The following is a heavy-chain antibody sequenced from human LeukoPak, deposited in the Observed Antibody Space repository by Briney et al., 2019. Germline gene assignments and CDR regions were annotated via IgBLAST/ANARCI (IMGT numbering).Heavy chain of an antibody. V-gene: IGHV3-30*02. Sequence: GGSLGLSCAASGFTFRTYGMHWVRQAPGKGLEWVTFIRYDGSDKYYADSVKGRFTISRDNSKNTLFLQMNSLRVADTAVYYCAKRADYYDSSRALYDAFDLWGQGTMVTVSS. D-gene: IGHD3-16*01. CDR3: AKRADYYDSSRALYDAFDL. J-gene: IGHJ3*01. CDR2: IRYDGSDK. CDR1: GFTFRTYG.